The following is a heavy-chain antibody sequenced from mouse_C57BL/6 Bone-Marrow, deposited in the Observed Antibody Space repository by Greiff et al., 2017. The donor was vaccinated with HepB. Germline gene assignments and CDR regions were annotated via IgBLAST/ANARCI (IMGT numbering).Heavy chain of an antibody. V-gene: IGHV5-6*01. CDR3: ARHKTIVTYYFDY. Sequence: EVKLMESGGDLVKPGGSLKLSCAASGFTFSSYGMSWVRQTPDKRLEWVATISSGGSYTYYPDSVKGRFTISRDNAKNTLYLQMSSLKSEDTAMYFCARHKTIVTYYFDYWGQGTTLTVSS. D-gene: IGHD2-5*01. J-gene: IGHJ2*01. CDR2: ISSGGSYT. CDR1: GFTFSSYG.